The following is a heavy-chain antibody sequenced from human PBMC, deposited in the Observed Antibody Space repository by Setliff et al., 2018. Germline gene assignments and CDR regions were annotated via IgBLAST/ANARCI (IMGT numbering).Heavy chain of an antibody. Sequence: GESLKISCAASGFVFGTYGMHWVRQAPGKGLDWVANINQDGSGKFYVDSVKGRFTISRDNAKNSLSLQMNGLRAEDTAVYYCARVYFYDSKQPPDYWGQGTLVTVSS. V-gene: IGHV3-7*01. CDR2: INQDGSGK. J-gene: IGHJ4*02. CDR3: ARVYFYDSKQPPDY. CDR1: GFVFGTYG. D-gene: IGHD3-22*01.